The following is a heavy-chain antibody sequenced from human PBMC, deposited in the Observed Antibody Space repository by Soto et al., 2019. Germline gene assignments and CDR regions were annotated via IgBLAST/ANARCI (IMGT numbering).Heavy chain of an antibody. CDR3: AGEGGYTFAY. V-gene: IGHV4-61*01. D-gene: IGHD6-25*01. CDR1: GGSVSSGSYY. Sequence: SETLSLTCTVSGGSVSSGSYYWSWIRQPPGKGLDWIGYMYHSGSTNYNPSLKSRVTISVDTSKNQFSLKLSSVTAADTAVYYCAGEGGYTFAYWGQGTLVTVSS. CDR2: MYHSGST. J-gene: IGHJ4*02.